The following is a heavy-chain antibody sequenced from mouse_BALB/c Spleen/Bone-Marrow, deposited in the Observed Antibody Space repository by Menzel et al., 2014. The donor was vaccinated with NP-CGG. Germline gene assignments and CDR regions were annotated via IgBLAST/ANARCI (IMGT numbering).Heavy chain of an antibody. J-gene: IGHJ3*01. CDR1: GFTFSSYG. CDR2: INNGGTYT. CDR3: ALNWDSAY. D-gene: IGHD4-1*02. V-gene: IGHV5-6*01. Sequence: EVKVVESGGDLVKPGGSLKLSCAASGFTFSSYGMSWVRQTPDKRLEWVATINNGGTYTYYPDSAKGRFTISRDNAKNTLYLQMSSLKSEDTAMYYCALNWDSAYWGQGTLVTVSA.